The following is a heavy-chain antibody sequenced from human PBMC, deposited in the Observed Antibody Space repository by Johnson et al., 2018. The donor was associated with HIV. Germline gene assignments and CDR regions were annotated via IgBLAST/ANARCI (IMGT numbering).Heavy chain of an antibody. V-gene: IGHV3-7*01. CDR1: GFTFSSYW. J-gene: IGHJ3*02. Sequence: VQLVESGGGLVQPGGSLRLSCVASGFTFSSYWMSWVRQAPGKGLEWVANIKQDGSEKYYVDSVKGRFTISRDNAKNSLYLQMNSLRAEATAVYYCARPLLLWFGETYDAFDIWGQGTMVTVSS. CDR2: IKQDGSEK. D-gene: IGHD3-10*01. CDR3: ARPLLLWFGETYDAFDI.